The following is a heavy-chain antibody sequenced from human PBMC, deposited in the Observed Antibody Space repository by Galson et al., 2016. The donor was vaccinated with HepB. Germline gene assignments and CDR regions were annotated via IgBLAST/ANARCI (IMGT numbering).Heavy chain of an antibody. CDR3: AKGEYPVDYHYGMDA. V-gene: IGHV3-30*18. J-gene: IGHJ6*02. CDR1: GFTFTSYG. CDR2: ISFDGTEK. Sequence: SLRLSCAAAGFTFTSYGIHWVRQAPGKGLEWVAVISFDGTEKYYADSVKGRFTISRDNSKKTVSLQMNSLRAEDTAVDYCAKGEYPVDYHYGMDAWGQGTMVTVSS. D-gene: IGHD2/OR15-2a*01.